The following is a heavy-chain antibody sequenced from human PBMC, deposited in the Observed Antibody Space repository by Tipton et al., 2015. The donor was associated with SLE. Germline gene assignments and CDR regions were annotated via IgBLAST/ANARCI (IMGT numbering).Heavy chain of an antibody. CDR1: GGSISSSNW. D-gene: IGHD4-23*01. V-gene: IGHV4-4*02. CDR2: IYHSGST. CDR3: ARAVTTVVTRADGYFDL. Sequence: GLVKPSGTLSLTCAVSGGSISSSNWWSWVRQPPGKGLAWIGEIYHSGSTNYNPSLKSRVTISVDKSTTQFSLKLSSVTAADTAVYYCARAVTTVVTRADGYFDLWGRGTLVTVSS. J-gene: IGHJ2*01.